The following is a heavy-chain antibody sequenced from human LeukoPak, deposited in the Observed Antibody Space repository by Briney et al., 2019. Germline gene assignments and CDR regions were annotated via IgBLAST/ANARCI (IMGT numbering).Heavy chain of an antibody. D-gene: IGHD2-21*02. J-gene: IGHJ4*02. V-gene: IGHV3-66*01. CDR3: AREVTSQYYFDY. CDR2: IYSGGNT. CDR1: GFTVSSNY. Sequence: GSLRLSCAASGFTVSSNYMSWVRQAPGKGLEWVSVIYSGGNTYYADSVKGRFTISRDNSKNTLYLQMNSLRAEDTAVYYCAREVTSQYYFDYWGQGTLVTVSS.